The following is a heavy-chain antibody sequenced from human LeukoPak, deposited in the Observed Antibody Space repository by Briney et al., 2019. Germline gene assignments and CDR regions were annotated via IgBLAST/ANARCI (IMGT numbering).Heavy chain of an antibody. D-gene: IGHD3-3*01. CDR1: GFTFSSYS. CDR2: ITASGTAM. CDR3: ARDSRFSFDY. J-gene: IGHJ4*02. V-gene: IGHV3-48*04. Sequence: GGSLRLSCAASGFTFSSYSMNWVRQAPGKGLEWVSHITASGTAMFYADSVKGRFTISRDNAKNSLYLQMNSLRAEDTAVYYCARDSRFSFDYWGQGTLVTVSS.